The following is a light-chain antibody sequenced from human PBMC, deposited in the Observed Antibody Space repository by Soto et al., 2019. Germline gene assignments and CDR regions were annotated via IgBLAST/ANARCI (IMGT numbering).Light chain of an antibody. Sequence: DIQMTQSPSFLSASLGDRVTITCRASQGMSSNLAWYQQKPGKAPKLLIYAASTLQSGVPSRFSGSGSGTEFTLTISSLQPEDFATYYCQQLNSYPLTFGGGTKVDI. CDR1: QGMSSN. V-gene: IGKV1-9*01. CDR2: AAS. CDR3: QQLNSYPLT. J-gene: IGKJ4*01.